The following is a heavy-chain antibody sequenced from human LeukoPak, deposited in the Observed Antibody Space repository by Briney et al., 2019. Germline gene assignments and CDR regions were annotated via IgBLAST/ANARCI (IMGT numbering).Heavy chain of an antibody. CDR3: ARDPAKFWSGHDY. CDR1: GGTFSSYA. V-gene: IGHV1-69*01. CDR2: IIPIFGTA. D-gene: IGHD3-3*01. Sequence: ASVKVSCKASGGTFSSYAISWVRQAPGQGLEWVGGIIPIFGTANYAQKFQGRVTITADESTSTAYMELSSLRSEDTAVYYCARDPAKFWSGHDYWGQGTLVTVSS. J-gene: IGHJ4*02.